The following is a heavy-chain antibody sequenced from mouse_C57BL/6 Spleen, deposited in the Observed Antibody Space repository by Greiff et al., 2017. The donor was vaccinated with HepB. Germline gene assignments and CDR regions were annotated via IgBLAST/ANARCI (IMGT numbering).Heavy chain of an antibody. V-gene: IGHV1-42*01. Sequence: EVQLQESGPELVKPGASVKISCKASGYSFTGYYMNWVKQSPEKSLEWIGEINPSTGGTTYNQKFKAKATLTVDKSSSTAYMQLKSLTSEDSAVYYCANYGSSSPYAMDYWGQGTSVTVSS. CDR3: ANYGSSSPYAMDY. CDR2: INPSTGGT. J-gene: IGHJ4*01. CDR1: GYSFTGYY. D-gene: IGHD1-1*01.